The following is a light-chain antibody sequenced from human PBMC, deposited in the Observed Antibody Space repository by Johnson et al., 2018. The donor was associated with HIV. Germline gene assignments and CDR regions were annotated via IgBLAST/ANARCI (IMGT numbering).Light chain of an antibody. CDR3: GAWDSSMRTAF. CDR1: SSNIENYF. V-gene: IGLV1-51*02. J-gene: IGLJ1*01. Sequence: QSALTQPPSVSAAPGQRVNISCSGHSSNIENYFVSWYQQLPGAAPRLLIYEDYKRPSGIPDRFSGYKSGTSATLGITGLQTGDEADYYCGAWDSSMRTAFFGTGTKVTVL. CDR2: EDY.